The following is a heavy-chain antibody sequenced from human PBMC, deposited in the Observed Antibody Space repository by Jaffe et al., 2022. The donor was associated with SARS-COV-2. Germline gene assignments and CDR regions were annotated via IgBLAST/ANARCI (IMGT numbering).Heavy chain of an antibody. J-gene: IGHJ6*02. CDR1: GGSISSGSYY. V-gene: IGHV4-61*02. CDR2: IYTSGST. Sequence: QVQLQESGPGLVKPSQTLSLTCTVSGGSISSGSYYWSWIRQPAGKGLEWIGRIYTSGSTNYNPSLKSRVTISVDTSKNQFSLKLSSVTAADTAVYYCASSVAGYYYYYGMDVWGQGTTVTVSS. D-gene: IGHD6-19*01. CDR3: ASSVAGYYYYYGMDV.